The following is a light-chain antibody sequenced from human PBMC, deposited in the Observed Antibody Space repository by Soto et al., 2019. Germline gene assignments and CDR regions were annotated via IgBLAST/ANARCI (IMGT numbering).Light chain of an antibody. CDR1: QSVSSY. J-gene: IGKJ2*01. V-gene: IGKV3-11*01. CDR3: QQRSNWPHT. CDR2: DAS. Sequence: EIVLTQSPATLSLSPGERATLSCRASQSVSSYLAWYQQKPGQAPRLLIYDASNRATGIPARFSGSGSVTGFTLTISSLEPEDVAVYYCQQRSNWPHTFGQGTKLEIK.